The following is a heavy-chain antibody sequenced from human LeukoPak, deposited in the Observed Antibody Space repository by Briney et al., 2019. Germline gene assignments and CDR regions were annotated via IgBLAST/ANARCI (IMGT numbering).Heavy chain of an antibody. CDR3: ARGPLAAAGPYYFDY. Sequence: GGSLRLSCAASGFTFSSYAMHWVRQAPGKGLEYVSAISSNGGSTYYANSVKGRFTISRDNSKNTLYLQMGSLRAEDMAVYYCARGPLAAAGPYYFDYWGQGTLVTVSS. J-gene: IGHJ4*02. CDR2: ISSNGGST. D-gene: IGHD6-13*01. CDR1: GFTFSSYA. V-gene: IGHV3-64*01.